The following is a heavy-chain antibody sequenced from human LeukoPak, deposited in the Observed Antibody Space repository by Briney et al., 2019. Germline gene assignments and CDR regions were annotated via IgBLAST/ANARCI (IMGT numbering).Heavy chain of an antibody. CDR1: GFTFNSYA. J-gene: IGHJ4*02. V-gene: IGHV3-23*01. Sequence: GGSLRLSCAASGFTFNSYAMIWVRQAPGKGLEWVSVINGNGGSTYYADSVKGRFTMSRDSFKSTLYLQMNSLRAEDTAIYYCAKGPSTYSSSSPDYWGQGTLVTVSS. D-gene: IGHD6-6*01. CDR2: INGNGGST. CDR3: AKGPSTYSSSSPDY.